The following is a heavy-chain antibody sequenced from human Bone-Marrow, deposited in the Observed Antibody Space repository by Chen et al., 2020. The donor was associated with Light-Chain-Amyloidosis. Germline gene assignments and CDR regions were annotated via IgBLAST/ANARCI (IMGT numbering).Heavy chain of an antibody. Sequence: QVQLQESGPGLVKPSQTLSLTCSVSGGSINSGGYYRSWIRQHPGKGLEWIGFIDYSGSSYYNPSLQSRVTISIDTSKKEFSLRLSSVTAADTAVYYCARDRYSTTPWDYSSGMDVWGQGTTVTVSS. D-gene: IGHD1-1*01. CDR1: GGSINSGGYY. CDR2: IDYSGSS. CDR3: ARDRYSTTPWDYSSGMDV. V-gene: IGHV4-31*03. J-gene: IGHJ6*02.